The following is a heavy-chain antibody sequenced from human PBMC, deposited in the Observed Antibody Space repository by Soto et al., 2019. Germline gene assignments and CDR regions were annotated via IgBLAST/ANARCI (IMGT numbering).Heavy chain of an antibody. CDR2: IYPSDSTV. V-gene: IGHV5-51*01. CDR1: GYTFANYW. J-gene: IGHJ5*02. Sequence: PGESLKISCQSSGYTFANYWIVWVRQMPGKGLEWMGIIYPSDSTVKYSPFVQGQVTMSVDKSISTAYLQWSSLKASDAAVYYCARGNVANYFEPWGQGTLVTVS. CDR3: ARGNVANYFEP. D-gene: IGHD1-7*01.